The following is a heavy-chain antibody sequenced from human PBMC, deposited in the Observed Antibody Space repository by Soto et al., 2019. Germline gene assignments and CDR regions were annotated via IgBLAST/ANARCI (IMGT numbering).Heavy chain of an antibody. CDR3: ARDIWDTAMVSAFAI. V-gene: IGHV4-30-4*01. CDR1: GGSISSGDYY. CDR2: IYYSGST. D-gene: IGHD5-18*01. Sequence: QVQLQESGPGLVKPSQTLSLTCTVSGGSISSGDYYWSWIRQPPGKGLEWIGYIYYSGSTYYNPSHKTRVTISVDTSKTKCSLKLSSVTAADTAVYYCARDIWDTAMVSAFAIWGQGTMVTVSS. J-gene: IGHJ3*02.